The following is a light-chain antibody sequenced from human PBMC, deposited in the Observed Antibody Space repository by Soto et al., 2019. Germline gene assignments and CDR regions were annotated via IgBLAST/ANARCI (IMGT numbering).Light chain of an antibody. Sequence: DIQMTQSPSSLSASVGDRVTLTCRANHTIKTYLNWYEQKPGKAPKLLIFATSNLPSGVPSRFSAGGSGTDFSLTITGLQPDDLATYYCQQTYSSPFTFGPGTKVEIK. CDR1: HTIKTY. V-gene: IGKV1-39*01. CDR2: ATS. J-gene: IGKJ3*01. CDR3: QQTYSSPFT.